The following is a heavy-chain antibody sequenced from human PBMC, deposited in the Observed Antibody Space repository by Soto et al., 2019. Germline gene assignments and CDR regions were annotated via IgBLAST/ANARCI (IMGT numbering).Heavy chain of an antibody. CDR3: THMYYYDGSGYYPTADY. CDR2: IYWNGDE. D-gene: IGHD3-22*01. Sequence: SGPTLVNPTQTLTLTCSFSGFSLNTSAVSVGWIRHPPGKALEWLALIYWNGDERYSPSLKNRLTITKDTSKNQVVLRMTNMDPVDTATYYCTHMYYYDGSGYYPTADYWGRGTLVTVSS. V-gene: IGHV2-5*01. J-gene: IGHJ4*02. CDR1: GFSLNTSAVS.